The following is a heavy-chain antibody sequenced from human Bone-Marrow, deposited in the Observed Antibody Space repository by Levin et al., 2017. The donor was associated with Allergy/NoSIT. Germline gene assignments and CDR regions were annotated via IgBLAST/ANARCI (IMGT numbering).Heavy chain of an antibody. CDR3: ARDSSPLDEQWLAPLGDYYYGMDV. CDR1: GFTFSDYY. CDR2: ISSSGSTI. J-gene: IGHJ6*02. V-gene: IGHV3-11*01. D-gene: IGHD6-19*01. Sequence: PGGSLRLSCAASGFTFSDYYMSWIRQAPGKGLEWVSYISSSGSTIYYADSVKGRFTISRDNAKNSLYLQMNSLRAEDTAVYYCARDSSPLDEQWLAPLGDYYYGMDVWGQGTTVTVSS.